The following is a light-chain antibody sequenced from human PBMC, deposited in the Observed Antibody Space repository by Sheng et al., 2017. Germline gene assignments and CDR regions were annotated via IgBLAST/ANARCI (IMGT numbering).Light chain of an antibody. CDR3: QKYNSDPLT. CDR1: QDISNY. Sequence: DIQMTQSPSSLSASVGDRVTITCRTRQDISNYLVWYQQKPGKVPKLLIYAGSTLQSGVPSRFSGSGSGTDFTLTINSLQPEDVATYYCQKYNSDPLTFGGGTKVEIK. CDR2: AGS. J-gene: IGKJ4*01. V-gene: IGKV1-27*01.